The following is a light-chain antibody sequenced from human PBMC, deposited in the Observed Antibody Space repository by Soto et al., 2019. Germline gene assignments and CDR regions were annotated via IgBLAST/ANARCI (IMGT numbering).Light chain of an antibody. V-gene: IGLV2-14*01. CDR1: SSDVGGYNY. CDR2: DVS. Sequence: QSALTQPASVSGSPGQSITISCTGTSSDVGGYNYVSWYQQHPGIAPKLMIYDVSRRPSGVSNRFSGSKSGNTASLTISVLLAGDEADYYCSSYTSSSTLLFGGGTKVTV. J-gene: IGLJ2*01. CDR3: SSYTSSSTLL.